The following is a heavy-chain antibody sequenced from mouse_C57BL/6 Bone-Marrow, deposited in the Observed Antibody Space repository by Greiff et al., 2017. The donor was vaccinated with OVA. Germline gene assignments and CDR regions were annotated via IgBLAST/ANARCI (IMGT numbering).Heavy chain of an antibody. CDR2: INYYGSST. J-gene: IGHJ3*01. V-gene: IGHV5-16*01. CDR3: AREEGYYGSSPGWFAY. Sequence: EVKLVESEGGLVQPGSSMKLSCTASGFTFSDYYMAWVRQVPEKGLEWVANINYYGSSTYYLDSLKSRFIISRDNAKNILYLQMSSLKSEDTATYYCAREEGYYGSSPGWFAYWGQGTLVTVSA. CDR1: GFTFSDYY. D-gene: IGHD1-1*01.